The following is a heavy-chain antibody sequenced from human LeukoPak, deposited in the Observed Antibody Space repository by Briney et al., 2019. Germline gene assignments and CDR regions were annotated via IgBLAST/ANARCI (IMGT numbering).Heavy chain of an antibody. D-gene: IGHD1-26*01. J-gene: IGHJ3*01. CDR1: GLSFSSYS. CDR2: ISGAGSI. V-gene: IGHV3-21*01. CDR3: AKAYSGNFNGAFDL. Sequence: GGSLSLSCAASGLSFSSYSMNWVRQAAGKGVEGVSSISGAGSILYAESVKGRFTISRDSGKNSLYLQMNSLRAEDTALYYCAKAYSGNFNGAFDLWRQGTMVSVSS.